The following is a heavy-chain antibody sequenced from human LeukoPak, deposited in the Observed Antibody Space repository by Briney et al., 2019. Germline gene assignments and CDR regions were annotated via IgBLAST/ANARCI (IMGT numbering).Heavy chain of an antibody. D-gene: IGHD4-17*01. CDR1: GGTFSSYA. CDR3: ARAGDYGDYSGTIIDY. V-gene: IGHV1-69*04. CDR2: IIPILGIA. Sequence: SVKVSCKASGGTFSSYAISWGRQAPGQGLEWMGRIIPILGIANYAQKFQGRVTITADKSTSTAYMELSSLRSEDTAVYYCARAGDYGDYSGTIIDYWGQGTLVTVSS. J-gene: IGHJ4*02.